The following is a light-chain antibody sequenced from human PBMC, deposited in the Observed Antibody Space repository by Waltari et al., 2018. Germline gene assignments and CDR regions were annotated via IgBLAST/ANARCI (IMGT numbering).Light chain of an antibody. Sequence: QSVLTQPPSVSAPPGQKVTIPCSGSSPNIGNYLVSWYHQLPGATPKLLIYDNYKRPSGIPDRFSASKSGTSATLDIAGLQIGDEADYYCATWDNSLTAVVFGGGTKLTVL. CDR3: ATWDNSLTAVV. J-gene: IGLJ2*01. V-gene: IGLV1-51*01. CDR1: SPNIGNYL. CDR2: DNY.